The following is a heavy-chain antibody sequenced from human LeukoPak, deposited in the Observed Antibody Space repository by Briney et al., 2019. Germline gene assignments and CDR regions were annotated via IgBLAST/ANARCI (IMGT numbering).Heavy chain of an antibody. CDR1: GGSISSYY. V-gene: IGHV4-59*01. CDR2: IYNRGST. Sequence: PSETLSLTCTVSGGSISSYYWSWIRQPPGKGLEWIGHIYNRGSTNYNPSLKSRVTISVDTSKNQFSLKLRSVTAADTAVYYCARDRPGIAVAGDALDIWGQGTMVTVSS. D-gene: IGHD6-19*01. CDR3: ARDRPGIAVAGDALDI. J-gene: IGHJ3*02.